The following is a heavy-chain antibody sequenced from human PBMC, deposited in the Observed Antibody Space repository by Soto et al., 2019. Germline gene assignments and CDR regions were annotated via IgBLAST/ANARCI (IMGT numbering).Heavy chain of an antibody. CDR3: AKDKGIAAAGTGGGLTYYFDY. CDR1: GFTFSSYG. D-gene: IGHD6-13*01. V-gene: IGHV3-30*18. J-gene: IGHJ4*02. CDR2: ISYDGSNK. Sequence: GGSLRLSCAASGFTFSSYGMHWVRQAPGKGLEWVAVISYDGSNKYYADSVKGGFTITREKSKNTRYLQMNSLRDEDTAVYYCAKDKGIAAAGTGGGLTYYFDYWGQGTLVTVSS.